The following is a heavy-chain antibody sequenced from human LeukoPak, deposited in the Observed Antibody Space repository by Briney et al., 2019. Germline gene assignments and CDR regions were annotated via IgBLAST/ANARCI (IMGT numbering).Heavy chain of an antibody. D-gene: IGHD6-19*01. CDR3: GRQRSNSSGWYPVDD. Sequence: ASVKVSCKTSGYTFTACYIHWLRQAPGQGLEWMGWMNPNSGGTKYAQTFQGRVTLTRDTSISTAYLELSSLTSDDTAVYFCGRQRSNSSGWYPVDDWGQGTLVTVSS. V-gene: IGHV1-2*02. CDR2: MNPNSGGT. CDR1: GYTFTACY. J-gene: IGHJ4*02.